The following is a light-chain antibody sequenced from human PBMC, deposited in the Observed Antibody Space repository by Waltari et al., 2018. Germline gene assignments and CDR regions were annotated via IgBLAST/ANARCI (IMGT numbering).Light chain of an antibody. CDR2: WAS. CDR1: QTLPSKNNNF. Sequence: EMLMTQSPDFLAVSLGERATINCKSSQTLPSKNNNFLAWFQHKPGQPPKLLISWASIRESGVPDRFSGSGSGTDFTLTISSLQAEDVATYYCQQYYGAPLTFGGGTKVEIK. CDR3: QQYYGAPLT. J-gene: IGKJ4*01. V-gene: IGKV4-1*01.